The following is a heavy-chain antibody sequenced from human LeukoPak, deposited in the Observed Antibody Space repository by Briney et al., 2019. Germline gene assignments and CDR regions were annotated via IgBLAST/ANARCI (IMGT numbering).Heavy chain of an antibody. CDR3: ARNCYGSPPYNWFDP. Sequence: PSETLSLTCAVSGGSISSSNWWSWVRQSPGKGLEWIGEIYHSGSTNYNPSLRSRVTISLVQSKNQFSLELTSVTAADTAVYYCARNCYGSPPYNWFDPWGQGTLVTVSS. CDR2: IYHSGST. V-gene: IGHV4-4*02. D-gene: IGHD4-17*01. CDR1: GGSISSSNW. J-gene: IGHJ5*02.